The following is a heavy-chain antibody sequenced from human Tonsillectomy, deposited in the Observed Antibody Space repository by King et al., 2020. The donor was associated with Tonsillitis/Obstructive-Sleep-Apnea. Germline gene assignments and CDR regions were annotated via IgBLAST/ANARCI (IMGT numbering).Heavy chain of an antibody. CDR1: GFTFEDVG. V-gene: IGHV3-20*04. CDR3: ARNYGDPDS. CDR2: INLIGVRA. D-gene: IGHD4-17*01. J-gene: IGHJ4*02. Sequence: VQLVESGGGVVRPGGSLRISCAASGFTFEDVGMSWVRQASGKGLEWGSGINLIGVRADYAHFVKGRFTITSDNAKNSLFLHMNSLRAEDTAFYYCARNYGDPDSWGQGTLVTVSS.